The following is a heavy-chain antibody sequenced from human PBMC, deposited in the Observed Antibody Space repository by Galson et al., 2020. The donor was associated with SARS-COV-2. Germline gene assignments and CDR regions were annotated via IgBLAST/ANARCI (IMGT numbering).Heavy chain of an antibody. CDR1: GYTFTSYY. V-gene: IGHV1-46*01. CDR3: ARDRRRGDYGDYWGIGTRYYYGMDV. J-gene: IGHJ6*02. Sequence: ASVKVSCKASGYTFTSYYMHWVRQAPGQGLEWMGIINPSGGSTSYAQKFQGRVTMTWDTSTSTVYMELSSLRSEDTAVYYCARDRRRGDYGDYWGIGTRYYYGMDVWGQGTTVTVSS. CDR2: INPSGGST. D-gene: IGHD4-17*01.